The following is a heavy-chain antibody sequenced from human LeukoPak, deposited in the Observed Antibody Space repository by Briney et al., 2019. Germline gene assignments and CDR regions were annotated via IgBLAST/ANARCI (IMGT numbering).Heavy chain of an antibody. D-gene: IGHD2-2*01. V-gene: IGHV1-69*04. CDR2: IIPILGIA. Sequence: SVKVSCKASGGTFSSYAISWVRQAPGQGLEWMGRIIPILGIANYAQKFQGRVTITADKSTSTAYMELSSLRSEDTAVYYCASPLGYCSSTSCYRPFDPWGQGTLVTVSS. J-gene: IGHJ5*02. CDR1: GGTFSSYA. CDR3: ASPLGYCSSTSCYRPFDP.